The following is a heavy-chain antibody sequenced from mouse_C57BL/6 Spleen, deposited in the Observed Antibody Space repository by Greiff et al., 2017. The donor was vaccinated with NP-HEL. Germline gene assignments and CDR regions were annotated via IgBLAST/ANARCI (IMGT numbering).Heavy chain of an antibody. CDR1: GYTFTSYW. V-gene: IGHV1-64*01. CDR3: ARLCTTVVATDY. D-gene: IGHD1-1*01. Sequence: QVQLQQPGAELVKPGASVKLSCKASGYTFTSYWMHWVKQRPGQGLEWIGMIHPNSGSTNYNEKFKSKATLTVDKSSSTAYMQLSSLTSEDSAVYYCARLCTTVVATDYWGQGTTLTVSS. CDR2: IHPNSGST. J-gene: IGHJ2*01.